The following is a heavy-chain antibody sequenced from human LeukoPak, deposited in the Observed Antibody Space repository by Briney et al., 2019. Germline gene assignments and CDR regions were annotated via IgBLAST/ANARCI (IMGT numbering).Heavy chain of an antibody. V-gene: IGHV4-61*02. CDR3: AKGNYYYYMDV. CDR1: GGSISSGSYY. J-gene: IGHJ6*03. Sequence: SETLSLTCTVSGGSISSGSYYWSWIRQPAGKGLEWIGRIYTSGSTNYNPSLKSRVTISVDTSKNQFSLKLSSVTAADTAVYYCAKGNYYYYMDVWGKGTTVTVSS. CDR2: IYTSGST.